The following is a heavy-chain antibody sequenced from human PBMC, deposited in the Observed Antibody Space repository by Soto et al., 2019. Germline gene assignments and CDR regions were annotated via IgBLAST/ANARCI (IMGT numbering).Heavy chain of an antibody. CDR1: GFTVSSNY. Sequence: PVGSLRLSCAASGFTVSSNYMSWVRQAPGKGLEWVSVIYSGGSTYYADSVKGRFTISRDNSRNTLYLQMNSLRAEDTAVYYCARAYCSGGSCYPDAFDIWGQGTMVTVSS. D-gene: IGHD2-15*01. J-gene: IGHJ3*02. CDR3: ARAYCSGGSCYPDAFDI. CDR2: IYSGGST. V-gene: IGHV3-53*01.